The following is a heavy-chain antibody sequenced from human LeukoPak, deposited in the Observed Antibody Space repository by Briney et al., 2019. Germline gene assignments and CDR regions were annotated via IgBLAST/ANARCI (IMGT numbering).Heavy chain of an antibody. CDR2: IYYSGST. CDR1: GGSISSSSYY. D-gene: IGHD1-20*01. Sequence: SETLSLTCTVSGGSISSSSYYWGWIRQPPGKGLEWIGSIYYSGSTYYNPSLKSRVTISVDTSKNQFSLKLSSVTAADTAVYYCARDRSGITGTTWGQGTLVTVSS. J-gene: IGHJ5*02. V-gene: IGHV4-39*07. CDR3: ARDRSGITGTT.